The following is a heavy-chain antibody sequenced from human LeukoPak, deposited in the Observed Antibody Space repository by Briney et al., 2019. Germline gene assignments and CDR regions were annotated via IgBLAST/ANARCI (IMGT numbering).Heavy chain of an antibody. V-gene: IGHV3-23*01. Sequence: GGSLRLSCAASGFTFSSYAMSWVRQAPGKGLEWVSAISGSGGSTYYADSVKGRFTISRDNAKNSLYLQMNSLRAEDTAVYYCARGDSSGWFNWFDPWGQGTLVTVSS. CDR1: GFTFSSYA. J-gene: IGHJ5*02. CDR2: ISGSGGST. D-gene: IGHD6-19*01. CDR3: ARGDSSGWFNWFDP.